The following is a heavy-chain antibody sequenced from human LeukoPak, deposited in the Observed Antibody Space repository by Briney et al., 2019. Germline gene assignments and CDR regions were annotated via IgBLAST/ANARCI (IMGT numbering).Heavy chain of an antibody. Sequence: GGSLRLSCAASGFTFSSYSMNWVRQAPGKGLEWVSSISSSSSYIYYADSVKGRFTISRDNAKNSLYLQMNSLRAEDTAVYYCARDQCSSTSCYKTWGFEYYYYYMDVWGKGTTVTVSS. CDR2: ISSSSSYI. CDR1: GFTFSSYS. CDR3: ARDQCSSTSCYKTWGFEYYYYYMDV. V-gene: IGHV3-21*01. J-gene: IGHJ6*03. D-gene: IGHD2-2*02.